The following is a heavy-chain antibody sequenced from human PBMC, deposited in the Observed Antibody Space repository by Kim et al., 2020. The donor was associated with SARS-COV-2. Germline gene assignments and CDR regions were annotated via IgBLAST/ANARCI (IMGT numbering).Heavy chain of an antibody. V-gene: IGHV3-9*01. J-gene: IGHJ5*02. CDR2: ISWNSGSI. Sequence: GGSLRLSCAASGFTFDDYAMHWVRQAPGKGLEWVSGISWNSGSIGYADSVKGRFTISRDNAKNSLYLQMNSLRAEDTALYYCAASYSSSWYKRNNWFDPWGQGTLVTVSS. CDR3: AASYSSSWYKRNNWFDP. D-gene: IGHD6-13*01. CDR1: GFTFDDYA.